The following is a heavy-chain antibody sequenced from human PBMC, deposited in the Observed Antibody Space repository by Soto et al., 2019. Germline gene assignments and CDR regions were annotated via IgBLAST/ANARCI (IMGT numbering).Heavy chain of an antibody. CDR2: INPSGGST. V-gene: IGHV1-46*01. CDR3: ARGHLIAVAGNDAFDI. J-gene: IGHJ3*02. Sequence: QVQLVQSGAEVKKPGASVKVSCKASGYTFTSYYMHWVRQAPGQGLEWMGIINPSGGSTSYAQKFQGRVTMTRDTSTSTVYMELSSLRSEDTAVYYCARGHLIAVAGNDAFDIWGQGTMVTVSS. CDR1: GYTFTSYY. D-gene: IGHD6-19*01.